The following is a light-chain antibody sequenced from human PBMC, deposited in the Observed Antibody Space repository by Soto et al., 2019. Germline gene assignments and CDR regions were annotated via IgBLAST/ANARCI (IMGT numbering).Light chain of an antibody. CDR3: QQYYTNPLT. CDR1: QSVLYNSNSKNY. J-gene: IGKJ4*01. V-gene: IGKV4-1*01. CDR2: WAS. Sequence: DIVMTQSPDYLAVSLGERATINCKSSQSVLYNSNSKNYLAWYQQKPGQPPKLLIYWASTRESGVPDRFSGSGSGTDFTLTISSLQAEDVAVYYCQQYYTNPLTFGGGTKVEIK.